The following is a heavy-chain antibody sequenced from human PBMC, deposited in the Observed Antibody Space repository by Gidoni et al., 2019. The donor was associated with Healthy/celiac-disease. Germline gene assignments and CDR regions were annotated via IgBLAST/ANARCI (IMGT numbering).Heavy chain of an antibody. J-gene: IGHJ5*02. CDR2: INHSGST. D-gene: IGHD4-17*01. Sequence: QVQLEQWGAGRLKPAETLSLTCAVSGGSFSGYHWRWVRQPPGKGLEWSGEINHSGSTNYNPSLKSRVTISLDTSQNQFSLKLRSVTAADTAVYYCARAPTTVTLVRWFDPWGQGTLVTVSS. V-gene: IGHV4-34*01. CDR3: ARAPTTVTLVRWFDP. CDR1: GGSFSGYH.